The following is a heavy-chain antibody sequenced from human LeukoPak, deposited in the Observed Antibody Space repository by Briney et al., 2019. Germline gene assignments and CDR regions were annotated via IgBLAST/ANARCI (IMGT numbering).Heavy chain of an antibody. V-gene: IGHV3-30*18. D-gene: IGHD6-19*01. Sequence: TGRSLRLSCAASGFTFSSYGMHWVRQAPGKGLEWVAVISYDGSNKYYADSVKGRFTISRDNSKNTLYLQMNSLRAEDTAVYYCAKSSYSSGWYRFGYWGQGTLVTVSS. CDR2: ISYDGSNK. J-gene: IGHJ4*02. CDR3: AKSSYSSGWYRFGY. CDR1: GFTFSSYG.